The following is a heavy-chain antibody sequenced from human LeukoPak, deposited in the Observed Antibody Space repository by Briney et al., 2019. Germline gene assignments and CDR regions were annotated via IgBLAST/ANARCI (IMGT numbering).Heavy chain of an antibody. V-gene: IGHV3-11*06. CDR3: ARYAGGYLAVY. D-gene: IGHD3-22*01. Sequence: GGSLILFCGACSYTSSTTYMIGILQAPGKGLEWVSYITSSSYTNYADSVKGRFTISRDNAKNSLYVQMNSLRPEDTAVYYCARYAGGYLAVYCGQGTLVTVSS. J-gene: IGHJ4*02. CDR1: SYTSSTTY. CDR2: ITSSSYT.